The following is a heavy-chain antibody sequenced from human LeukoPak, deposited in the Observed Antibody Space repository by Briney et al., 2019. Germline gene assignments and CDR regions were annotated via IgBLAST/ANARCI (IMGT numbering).Heavy chain of an antibody. Sequence: SETLSLTCAVYGGSFSGYYWSWIRQSPGKGLEWIGEINHSGSTNYNPSLKSRVTISVDTSKNQFSLKLSSVTAADTAVYYCARGRSHYYGSGSYGRPYGMDVWGQGTTVTVSS. V-gene: IGHV4-34*01. CDR2: INHSGST. CDR1: GGSFSGYY. J-gene: IGHJ6*02. D-gene: IGHD3-10*01. CDR3: ARGRSHYYGSGSYGRPYGMDV.